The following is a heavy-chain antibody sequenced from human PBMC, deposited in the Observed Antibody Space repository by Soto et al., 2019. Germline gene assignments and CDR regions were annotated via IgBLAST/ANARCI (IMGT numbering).Heavy chain of an antibody. CDR3: ARGGYCTNVICYTPFDY. V-gene: IGHV1-18*04. J-gene: IGHJ4*02. Sequence: GASVKVSCNASGYTFTSYGISWGRQAPGQGLEWMGWISTYSGHTNYAQNLQGRVSMTTDTSTSTAYMELRSLRSDDTAVYYCARGGYCTNVICYTPFDYWGQGTLVTVSS. D-gene: IGHD2-8*01. CDR1: GYTFTSYG. CDR2: ISTYSGHT.